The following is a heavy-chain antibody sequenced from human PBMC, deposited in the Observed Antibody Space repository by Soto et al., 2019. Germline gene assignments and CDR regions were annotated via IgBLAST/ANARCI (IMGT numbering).Heavy chain of an antibody. D-gene: IGHD2-21*02. V-gene: IGHV4-4*02. J-gene: IGHJ3*02. CDR3: ARVPGVVVSADDAFAI. CDR2: VYHSGSA. Sequence: QVQLQESGPGLVKPSGTLSLTCAVSGGSVSSNNWWSWVRQSPGKGLEWMGEVYHSGSAHYSPSLRSRATISLNTSKNLFSLKLTSVTAADTAVYYCARVPGVVVSADDAFAIWAPGTRVIVSS. CDR1: GGSVSSNNW.